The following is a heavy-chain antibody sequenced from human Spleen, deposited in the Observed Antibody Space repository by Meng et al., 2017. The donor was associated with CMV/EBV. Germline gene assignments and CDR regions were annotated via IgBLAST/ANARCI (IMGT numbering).Heavy chain of an antibody. D-gene: IGHD1-1*01. J-gene: IGHJ4*02. Sequence: LRGPAPGLVRPSETLSLTCSVFGGSLSSSTYYWGWIRQPPGKGLEWIGTMYYTGTTYYNPSLKSRVTISLNTSKNQFSLKLTSLTAADTAMYYCGSVKRLGIDHWGQGTLVTVSS. CDR3: GSVKRLGIDH. V-gene: IGHV4-39*07. CDR2: MYYTGTT. CDR1: GGSLSSSTYY.